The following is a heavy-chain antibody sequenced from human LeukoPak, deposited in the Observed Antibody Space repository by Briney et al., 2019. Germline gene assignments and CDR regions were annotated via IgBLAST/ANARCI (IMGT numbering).Heavy chain of an antibody. CDR3: AREGVRESLGDDY. V-gene: IGHV4-34*01. D-gene: IGHD3-10*01. CDR1: GGSFSGYY. Sequence: PSETLSLTCAVYGGSFSGYYWSWIRQPPGKGLEWIGEINHGGSTNYNPSLKSRVTISVDTSKNQFSLKLSSVTAADTAVYYCAREGVRESLGDDYWGQGTLVTVSS. CDR2: INHGGST. J-gene: IGHJ4*02.